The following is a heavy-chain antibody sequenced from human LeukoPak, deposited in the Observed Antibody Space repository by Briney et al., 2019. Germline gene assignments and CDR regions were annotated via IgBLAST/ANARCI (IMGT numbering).Heavy chain of an antibody. CDR3: AKDLAYSSGWLFDY. CDR2: ISYDGSNK. Sequence: GGSLRLSCAASGFTFSSYGMHRVRQAPGKGLEWVAVISYDGSNKYYADSVKGRFTISRDNSKNTLYLQMNSLRAEDTAVYYCAKDLAYSSGWLFDYWGQGTLVTVSS. CDR1: GFTFSSYG. D-gene: IGHD6-19*01. J-gene: IGHJ4*02. V-gene: IGHV3-30*18.